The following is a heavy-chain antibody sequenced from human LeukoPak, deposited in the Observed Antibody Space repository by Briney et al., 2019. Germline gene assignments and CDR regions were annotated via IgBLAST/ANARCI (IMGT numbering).Heavy chain of an antibody. Sequence: GGSLRLSCAASGFTFSSYGMHWVRQAPGKGLEWVTFIRYDGSNKYYADSVKGRFTISRDNSKNTLYLQMNSLRAEDTAVYYCAKGGFYGDYNWFDPWGQGTLVTVSS. D-gene: IGHD4-17*01. CDR3: AKGGFYGDYNWFDP. V-gene: IGHV3-30*02. CDR1: GFTFSSYG. CDR2: IRYDGSNK. J-gene: IGHJ5*02.